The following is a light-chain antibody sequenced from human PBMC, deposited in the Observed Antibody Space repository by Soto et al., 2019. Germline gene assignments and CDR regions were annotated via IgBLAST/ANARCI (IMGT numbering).Light chain of an antibody. CDR1: RSRTHTTGETF. CDR2: EAS. V-gene: IGKV2-29*03. Sequence: VPTQTPHCLAIAPGQPTSSSSKSGRSRTHTTGETFICWYLQKPGQSPQLLIYEASTRVSGVPDRFSGSGSGTDFTREISRVETDDVGIYYCMQSTNLPPTFGQGTRLEIK. CDR3: MQSTNLPPT. J-gene: IGKJ5*01.